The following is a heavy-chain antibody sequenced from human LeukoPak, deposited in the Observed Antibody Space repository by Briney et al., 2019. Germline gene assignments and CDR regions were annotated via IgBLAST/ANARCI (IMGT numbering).Heavy chain of an antibody. D-gene: IGHD3-10*01. Sequence: GGSLRLSCAASGFTFNYYAMHWVRQAPGKGLEWVASIDWNSDNIGYADSVKGRFTISRDNAKNSLYLQMNSLRGEDTAVYYCARDFYASGSHDYWGQGTLVTVSS. CDR1: GFTFNYYA. V-gene: IGHV3-9*01. J-gene: IGHJ4*02. CDR3: ARDFYASGSHDY. CDR2: IDWNSDNI.